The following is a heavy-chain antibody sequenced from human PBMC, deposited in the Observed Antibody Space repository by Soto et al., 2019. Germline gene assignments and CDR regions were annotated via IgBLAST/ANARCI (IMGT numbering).Heavy chain of an antibody. D-gene: IGHD6-13*01. CDR3: ARQSAAAGTIDYYYYGMDV. V-gene: IGHV5-51*01. CDR1: GYSFTSYW. Sequence: GESLKISCKGSGYSFTSYWIGWVRQMPGKGLEWMGIIYPGDSDTRYSPSFQGQVTISADKSISTAYLQWSSLKASDTAMYYCARQSAAAGTIDYYYYGMDVGGQGTTVTVSS. J-gene: IGHJ6*02. CDR2: IYPGDSDT.